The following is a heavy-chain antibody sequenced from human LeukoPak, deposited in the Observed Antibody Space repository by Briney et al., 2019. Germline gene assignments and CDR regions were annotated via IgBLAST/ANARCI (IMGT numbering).Heavy chain of an antibody. J-gene: IGHJ4*02. V-gene: IGHV3-33*01. D-gene: IGHD3-10*01. CDR2: IWYDGSNE. CDR3: ARVEGRFYGSGSYRGFDY. Sequence: GRSLRLSRAASGFTFRNYGMHWVRQAPGKGLEWVSVIWYDGSNEYYADSVKGRFTISRDNSKNTLYLQMNSLRAEDTAVYYCARVEGRFYGSGSYRGFDYWGQGTLVTVSS. CDR1: GFTFRNYG.